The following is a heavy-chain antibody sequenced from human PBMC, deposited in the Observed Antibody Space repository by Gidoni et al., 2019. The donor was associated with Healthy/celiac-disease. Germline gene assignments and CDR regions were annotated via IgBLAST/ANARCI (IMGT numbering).Heavy chain of an antibody. D-gene: IGHD3-22*01. CDR2: IYHSWST. Sequence: QLQLQESGSGLVKPSQTLSLTCAVSGGSISSGGYSWSWIRQPPGKGLEWIGYIYHSWSTYYNPSLKSRVTISVDRSKNQFSLKLSSVTAADTAVYYCARDNYYDSSGWDLGFDYWGQGTLVTVSS. CDR1: GGSISSGGYS. J-gene: IGHJ4*02. V-gene: IGHV4-30-2*01. CDR3: ARDNYYDSSGWDLGFDY.